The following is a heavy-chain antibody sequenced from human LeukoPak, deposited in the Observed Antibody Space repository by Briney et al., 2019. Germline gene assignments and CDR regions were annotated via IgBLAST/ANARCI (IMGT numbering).Heavy chain of an antibody. CDR1: GGSISSYY. CDR2: IYTSGST. Sequence: SETLSLTCTVSGGSISSYYWSWIRQPAGKGLEWIGRIYTSGSTNYNPSLKSRVTTSVDTSKNQFSLKLSSVTAADTAVYYCAGGGIAVAGNRKYFQHWGQGTLVTVSS. V-gene: IGHV4-4*07. J-gene: IGHJ1*01. CDR3: AGGGIAVAGNRKYFQH. D-gene: IGHD6-19*01.